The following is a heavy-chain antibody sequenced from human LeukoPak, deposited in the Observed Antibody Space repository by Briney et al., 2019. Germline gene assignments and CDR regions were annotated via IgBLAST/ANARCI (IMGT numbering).Heavy chain of an antibody. V-gene: IGHV1-69*13. J-gene: IGHJ5*02. Sequence: SVKVSCKASGGTFSSCAISWVRQAPGQGLEWMGGIIPIFGTANYAQKFQGRVTITADESTSTAYMELSSLRSEDTAVCYCAYDSSGYFWFDPWGQGTLVTVSS. CDR2: IIPIFGTA. D-gene: IGHD3-22*01. CDR3: AYDSSGYFWFDP. CDR1: GGTFSSCA.